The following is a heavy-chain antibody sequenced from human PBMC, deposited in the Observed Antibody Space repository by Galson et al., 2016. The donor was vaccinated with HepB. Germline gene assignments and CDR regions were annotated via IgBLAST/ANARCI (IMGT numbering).Heavy chain of an antibody. V-gene: IGHV3-23*01. Sequence: SLRLSCAASGFTFSNYAMSWVRQAPGKGLEWVSSINIGGDSTYYADSAKGRFTISRDNARHSLYLEMNSLRGEDTAMYYCARDYVPGAWGQGVLVTVSS. CDR3: ARDYVPGA. D-gene: IGHD3-10*01. CDR2: INIGGDST. CDR1: GFTFSNYA. J-gene: IGHJ5*02.